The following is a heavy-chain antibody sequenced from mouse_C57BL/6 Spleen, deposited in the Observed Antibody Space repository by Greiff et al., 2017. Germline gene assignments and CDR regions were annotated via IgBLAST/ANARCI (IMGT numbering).Heavy chain of an antibody. Sequence: VQLQQSGAELVKPGASVKISCKASGYAFSSYWMNWVKQWPGKGLEWIGQIYPGDGATNYNGKFTGKATLTADKSSSTAYMQLRSLTSEESAVYFCARRGIATVVEGYAMDYWDQGTSVTVSS. J-gene: IGHJ4*01. CDR2: IYPGDGAT. CDR3: ARRGIATVVEGYAMDY. D-gene: IGHD1-1*01. CDR1: GYAFSSYW. V-gene: IGHV1-80*01.